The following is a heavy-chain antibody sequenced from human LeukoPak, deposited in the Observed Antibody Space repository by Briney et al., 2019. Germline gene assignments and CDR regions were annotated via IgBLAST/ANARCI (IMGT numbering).Heavy chain of an antibody. CDR1: GYTFTGYY. CDR2: INPNSGGT. Sequence: ASVKVSCKASGYTFTGYYMHWVRQAPGQGLEWMGWINPNSGGTNYAQKFQGWVTMTRDTSISTAYMELSRLRSDDTAVYYCAGERIAVAGTTYYYYYGMDVWGQGTTVTVSS. V-gene: IGHV1-2*04. J-gene: IGHJ6*02. CDR3: AGERIAVAGTTYYYYYGMDV. D-gene: IGHD6-19*01.